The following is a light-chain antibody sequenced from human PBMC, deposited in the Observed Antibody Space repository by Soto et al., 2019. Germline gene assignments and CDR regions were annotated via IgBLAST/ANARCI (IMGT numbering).Light chain of an antibody. CDR1: QSISTW. CDR2: KAS. J-gene: IGKJ1*01. Sequence: DIQMTQSPSTLSASVGDRVTITCRASQSISTWLAWYQQKPGKAPKLLIYKASGLESGVPSRFSGSGSGTDFTLTISSLQPDDFATYYCQQYNSYSRTFGQGTKVDI. CDR3: QQYNSYSRT. V-gene: IGKV1-5*03.